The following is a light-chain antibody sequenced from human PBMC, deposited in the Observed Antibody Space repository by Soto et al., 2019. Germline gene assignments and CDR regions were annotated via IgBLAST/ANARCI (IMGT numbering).Light chain of an antibody. Sequence: SYELTQPPSVSVAPGQTATVTCGGANIGSRSVHWYKQRPGQAPVLVVYDDTNRPSGIPERFSGSNSGNTATLTISRVEDGDEADYYCQVWNSNSDWVFGGGTKLTVL. V-gene: IGLV3-21*02. CDR2: DDT. CDR1: NIGSRS. J-gene: IGLJ3*02. CDR3: QVWNSNSDWV.